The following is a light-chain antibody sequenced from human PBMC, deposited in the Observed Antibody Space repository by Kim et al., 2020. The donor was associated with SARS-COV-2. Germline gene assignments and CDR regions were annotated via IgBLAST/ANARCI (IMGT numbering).Light chain of an antibody. CDR2: GAS. CDR1: QVISRNY. Sequence: PGERATLSCRASQVISRNYLTWYPQKPGQAPRLLIYGASSRATGIPDRFSGRGSGTDFTLTISRLETEDFAVSYCLQYVSSLWTFGQGTTV. V-gene: IGKV3-20*01. J-gene: IGKJ1*01. CDR3: LQYVSSLWT.